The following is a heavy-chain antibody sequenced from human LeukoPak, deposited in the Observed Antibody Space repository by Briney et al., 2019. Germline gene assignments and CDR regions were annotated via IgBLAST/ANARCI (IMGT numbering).Heavy chain of an antibody. J-gene: IGHJ4*02. CDR1: GFTFSSYS. CDR2: ISSSSSYI. V-gene: IGHV3-21*01. CDR3: ASSPPYCSSTNCYANY. D-gene: IGHD2-2*01. Sequence: GGSLRLSCAASGFTFSSYSMNWVRQAPGKGLEWVSSISSSSSYIYYADSVKGRSTISRDNAKNSLYLQMNSLRAEDTAVYYCASSPPYCSSTNCYANYWGQGTLVTVSS.